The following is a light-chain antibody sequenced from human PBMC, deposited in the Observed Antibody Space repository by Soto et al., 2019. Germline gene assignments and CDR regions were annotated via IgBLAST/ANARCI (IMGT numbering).Light chain of an antibody. V-gene: IGKV3-11*01. Sequence: ETVLTQSPATLSVSPGERATLSCRTSQNVDRNLVWYQQKSGQPPRLLIYDASVRATGIPPRFSGSGSGTDFTLTIENLEPEESAIYYCQQRAPWPPLSFGGWTKVEI. CDR3: QQRAPWPPLS. CDR2: DAS. CDR1: QNVDRN. J-gene: IGKJ4*01.